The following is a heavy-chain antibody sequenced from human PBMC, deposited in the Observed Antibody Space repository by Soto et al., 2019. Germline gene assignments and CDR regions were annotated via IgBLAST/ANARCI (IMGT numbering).Heavy chain of an antibody. CDR1: GFTFSSYG. CDR2: ISYDGSNK. CDR3: AKDSSSSVDY. V-gene: IGHV3-30*18. Sequence: GGSLRLSCAASGFTFSSYGMHWVRQAPGKGLEWVAVISYDGSNKYYADSVKGRFTISRDNSKNTLYLQMNSLRAEDTAVYYCAKDSSSSVDYWGQGTLVTVSS. J-gene: IGHJ4*02. D-gene: IGHD6-6*01.